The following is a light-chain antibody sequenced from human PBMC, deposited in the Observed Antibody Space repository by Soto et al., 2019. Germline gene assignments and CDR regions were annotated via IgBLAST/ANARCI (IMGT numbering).Light chain of an antibody. CDR3: CSYAGSPRYV. CDR2: DVS. V-gene: IGLV2-11*01. Sequence: QSALTQPRSVSGSPGQSVTISCTGTSSDVGGYNYVSWYQQHPGKDPQVMIYDVSERPSGVPDRFSGSKSGNTAYLTISGLQAEDEADYYCCSYAGSPRYVFGTGTKLTVL. J-gene: IGLJ1*01. CDR1: SSDVGGYNY.